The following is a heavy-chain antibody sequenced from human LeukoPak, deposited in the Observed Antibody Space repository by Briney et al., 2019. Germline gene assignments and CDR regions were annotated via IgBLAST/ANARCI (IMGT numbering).Heavy chain of an antibody. Sequence: PGGSLRLSCAASGFTFSDYYTSWIRQAPGKGLEWVSYISSSGSTIYYADSVKGRFTISRDNAKNSLYLQMNSLRAEDTAVYYCASDAYDSSGYYHYWGQGTLVTVSS. CDR1: GFTFSDYY. V-gene: IGHV3-11*01. D-gene: IGHD3-22*01. CDR2: ISSSGSTI. CDR3: ASDAYDSSGYYHY. J-gene: IGHJ4*02.